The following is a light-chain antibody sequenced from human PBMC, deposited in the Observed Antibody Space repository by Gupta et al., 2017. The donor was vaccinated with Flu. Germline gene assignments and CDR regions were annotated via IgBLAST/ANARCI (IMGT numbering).Light chain of an antibody. Sequence: NFMLTQPHSVSESPGKTVTISCTRSSGSIASNYVQWYQQRPGSSPTTVIHENNQRPSGVPARFSGSVDSSSTSAPLTISGLKTEDEDYYYCPSYDASDQVFGGGTKLNGL. V-gene: IGLV6-57*01. CDR3: PSYDASDQV. J-gene: IGLJ3*02. CDR2: ENN. CDR1: SGSIASNY.